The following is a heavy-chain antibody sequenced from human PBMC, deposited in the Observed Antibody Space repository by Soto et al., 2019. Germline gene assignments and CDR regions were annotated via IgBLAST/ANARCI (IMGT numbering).Heavy chain of an antibody. Sequence: SVKVSCKASGGTFSSYAISWVRQAPGQGLEWMGGIIPIFGTANYAQKFQGRVTITADESTSTAYMELSSLRSEDTAVYYCARERYSGSYLLYLDYWGQGTLVTVSS. CDR2: IIPIFGTA. D-gene: IGHD1-26*01. V-gene: IGHV1-69*13. CDR1: GGTFSSYA. CDR3: ARERYSGSYLLYLDY. J-gene: IGHJ4*02.